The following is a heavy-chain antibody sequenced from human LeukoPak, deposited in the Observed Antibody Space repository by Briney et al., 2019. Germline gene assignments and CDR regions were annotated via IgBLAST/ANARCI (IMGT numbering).Heavy chain of an antibody. Sequence: SEALSLTCAVYGGSFSGYDWSWIRRPPGKGLEWIGEINHSGSTNYNPSLKSRVSISVDTSKNQFSLKLSSVTAADTAVYYCARRRRIAAAPWGGGWFDPWGQGTLVTVSS. J-gene: IGHJ5*02. CDR3: ARRRRIAAAPWGGGWFDP. D-gene: IGHD6-13*01. V-gene: IGHV4-34*01. CDR1: GGSFSGYD. CDR2: INHSGST.